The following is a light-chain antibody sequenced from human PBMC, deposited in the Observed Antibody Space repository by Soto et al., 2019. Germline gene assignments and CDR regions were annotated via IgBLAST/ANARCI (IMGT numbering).Light chain of an antibody. CDR1: SSNIGNNY. Sequence: QSVLTQPPSVSAAPGQKVTISCSGRSSNIGNNYVSWYQQLPGTAPKLLIYDNNRRPSGIPDRFSDSKSGTSATLGITGLQTGDEADYFCATWDDSLSAVLFGGGTKLTVL. CDR2: DNN. V-gene: IGLV1-51*01. CDR3: ATWDDSLSAVL. J-gene: IGLJ2*01.